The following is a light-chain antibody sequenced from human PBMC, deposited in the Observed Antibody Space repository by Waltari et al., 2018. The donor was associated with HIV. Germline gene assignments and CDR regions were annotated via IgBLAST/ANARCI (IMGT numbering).Light chain of an antibody. CDR2: LKN. J-gene: IGLJ3*02. CDR3: NSRDSSGNHWV. Sequence: SSELTQDPAVSVALGPTARITCQGASLRRFYASWYQQRPGQAPVLVIYLKNNRPSGIPDRFSGSSSGDTASLTISGAQADDEADYYCNSRDSSGNHWVFGGGTRLTVL. V-gene: IGLV3-19*01. CDR1: SLRRFY.